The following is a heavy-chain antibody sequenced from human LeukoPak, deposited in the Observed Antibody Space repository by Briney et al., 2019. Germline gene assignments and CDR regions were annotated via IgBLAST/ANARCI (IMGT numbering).Heavy chain of an antibody. CDR1: GYTFTSYA. V-gene: IGHV1-69*13. Sequence: SVKVSCKASGYTFTSYAMNWVRQAPGQGLEWMGGIIPIFGTANYAQKFQGRVTITADESTSTAYMELSSLRSEDTAVYYCARIGYDMGYYFDYWGQGTLVTVSS. D-gene: IGHD5-12*01. J-gene: IGHJ4*02. CDR3: ARIGYDMGYYFDY. CDR2: IIPIFGTA.